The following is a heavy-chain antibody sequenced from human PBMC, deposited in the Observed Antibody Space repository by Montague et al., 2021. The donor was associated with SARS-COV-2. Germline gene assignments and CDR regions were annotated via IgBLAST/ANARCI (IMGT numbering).Heavy chain of an antibody. CDR1: GFRFSSYS. CDR3: AKEEAPIGSPLFDY. D-gene: IGHD3-16*01. J-gene: IGHJ4*02. CDR2: IISSGIDS. Sequence: SLRLSCAASGFRFSSYSMSWIRQAPGKGPEWVSRIISSGIDSNYADSVEGRFTISRDNSMDTLYLQMTSLRAEDTAVYYCAKEEAPIGSPLFDYWGQGTLVIVSS. V-gene: IGHV3-23*01.